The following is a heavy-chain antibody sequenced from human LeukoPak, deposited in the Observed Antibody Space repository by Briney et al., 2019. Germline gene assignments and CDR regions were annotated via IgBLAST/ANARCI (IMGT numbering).Heavy chain of an antibody. V-gene: IGHV3-7*01. CDR2: IKQDGSEK. D-gene: IGHD3-22*01. Sequence: PGGSLRLSSAASGFTFSSYWMSWVRQAPGKGLEWVANIKQDGSEKYYVDSVKGRFTISRDNAKNSLYLQMNSLRAEDTAVYYCARDQKGNYYDSSGYYYINWFDPWGQGTLVTVSS. CDR1: GFTFSSYW. J-gene: IGHJ5*02. CDR3: ARDQKGNYYDSSGYYYINWFDP.